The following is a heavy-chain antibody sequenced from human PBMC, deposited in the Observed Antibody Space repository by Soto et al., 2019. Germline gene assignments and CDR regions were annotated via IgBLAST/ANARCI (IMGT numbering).Heavy chain of an antibody. CDR2: ISWNSGGI. D-gene: IGHD1-7*01. V-gene: IGHV3-9*01. Sequence: EVQLVESGGGLVQPGRSLRLSCAASGFTFDDYAMHWVRQAPGKGLVWVSGISWNSGGIGYADSVKGRFTISRDNAKNSLYLQMNSLRAEDTALYYCAKEGLELDFDYWGQGTLVTVSS. CDR1: GFTFDDYA. CDR3: AKEGLELDFDY. J-gene: IGHJ4*02.